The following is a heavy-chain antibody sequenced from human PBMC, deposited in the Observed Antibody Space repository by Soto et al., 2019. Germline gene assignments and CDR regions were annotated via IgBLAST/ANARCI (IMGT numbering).Heavy chain of an antibody. CDR1: GFTLGSHR. Sequence: DVQLVESGGGLVQPGGSLRVSCAASGFTLGSHRIHWVRQAPGKGLEWVSRIDTDGGGTSYADSVKGRFTISTDNAKNPVYLQMNGLRAGDTAVYYGATVFDLWGQGILVTVSS. CDR2: IDTDGGGT. CDR3: ATVFDL. V-gene: IGHV3-74*01. J-gene: IGHJ5*02.